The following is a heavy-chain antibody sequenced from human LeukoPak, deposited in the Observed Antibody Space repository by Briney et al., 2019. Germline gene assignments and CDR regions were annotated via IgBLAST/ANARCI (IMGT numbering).Heavy chain of an antibody. J-gene: IGHJ4*02. D-gene: IGHD3-10*01. CDR2: ISSSSSTI. V-gene: IGHV3-48*01. CDR3: ARALWFGETFPAY. CDR1: GFTFSNYE. Sequence: PGGSLRLSCAASGFTFSNYEMHWVRQAPGKGLEWVSYISSSSSTIYYADSVKGRFTISRDNAKNSLYLQMNSLRAEDTAVYYCARALWFGETFPAYWGQGTLVTVSS.